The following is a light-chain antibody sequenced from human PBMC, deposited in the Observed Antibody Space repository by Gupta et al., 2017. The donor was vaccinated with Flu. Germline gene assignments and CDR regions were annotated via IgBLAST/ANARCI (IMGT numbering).Light chain of an antibody. CDR1: SSEVGGNNY. CDR3: SSDSSRNIAV. CDR2: EVS. J-gene: IGLJ2*01. V-gene: IGLV2-14*01. Sequence: TITRSGTSSEVGGNNYVSRYQHHADKTNSLMIYEVSRRAAAVTSRLSGTKAGNTASLTISGLEGEGGDDYYCSSDSSRNIAVFGGGTKLTVL.